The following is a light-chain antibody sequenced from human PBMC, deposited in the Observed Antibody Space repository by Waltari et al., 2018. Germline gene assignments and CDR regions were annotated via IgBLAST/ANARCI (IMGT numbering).Light chain of an antibody. V-gene: IGKV3-15*01. CDR2: GAS. CDR1: QSVNSK. J-gene: IGKJ4*01. CDR3: QQYNNWPLT. Sequence: EIVMTQSPATLSVSPGERATLPCRAGQSVNSKLAWYQQKPGQAPRLLIYGASTRATDIPARFSGSGSGTDFTLTITSLQSEDFAVFHCQQYNNWPLTFGGGTKVEIK.